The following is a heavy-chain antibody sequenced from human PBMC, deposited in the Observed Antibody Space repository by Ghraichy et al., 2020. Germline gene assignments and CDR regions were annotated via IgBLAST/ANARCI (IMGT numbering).Heavy chain of an antibody. J-gene: IGHJ6*02. CDR3: ATVLRVSSSGWSPYYYYGMDV. D-gene: IGHD6-19*01. V-gene: IGHV1-24*01. Sequence: ASVKVFCKVSGYTLTELSMHWVRQAPGKGLEWMGGFDPEDGETIYAQKFQGRVTMTEDTSTDTAYMELSSLRSEDTAVYYCATVLRVSSSGWSPYYYYGMDVWGQGTTVTVSS. CDR2: FDPEDGET. CDR1: GYTLTELS.